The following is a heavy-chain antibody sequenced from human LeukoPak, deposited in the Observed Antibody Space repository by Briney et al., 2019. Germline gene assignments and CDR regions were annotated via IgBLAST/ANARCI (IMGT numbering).Heavy chain of an antibody. CDR1: GGFISSGGYY. CDR3: ARRSYSASYYLDY. CDR2: IYRSENT. D-gene: IGHD1-26*01. Sequence: SETLSLTCTVSGGFISSGGYYWSWIRQPPGKGLEWIGYIYRSENTNYNPSLKSRVTISVDTSKNQFSLKLSSVTAADTAVYYCARRSYSASYYLDYWAQGTLVTVSS. V-gene: IGHV4-61*08. J-gene: IGHJ4*02.